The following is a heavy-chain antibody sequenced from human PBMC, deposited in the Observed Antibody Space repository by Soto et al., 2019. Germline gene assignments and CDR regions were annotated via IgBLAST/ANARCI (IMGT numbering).Heavy chain of an antibody. J-gene: IGHJ4*02. CDR1: GFPFNTDG. D-gene: IGHD3-16*01. Sequence: GGSLTLSCAASGFPFNTDGMSWARQAPGKGPEWVANINQDGSERYYVDSLTGRFTISRDSAKNSVYLQMNTLRAEDTAVYYSERDGWEVAYRHYYFDYWGQGTQVTVSS. CDR2: INQDGSER. CDR3: ERDGWEVAYRHYYFDY. V-gene: IGHV3-7*01.